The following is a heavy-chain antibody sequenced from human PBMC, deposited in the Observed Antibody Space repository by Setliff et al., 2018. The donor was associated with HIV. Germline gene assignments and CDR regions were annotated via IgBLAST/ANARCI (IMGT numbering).Heavy chain of an antibody. J-gene: IGHJ4*02. V-gene: IGHV3-23*01. CDR1: GFTFSNYG. D-gene: IGHD3-22*01. CDR3: ARGPPYYYSSGSTYFDY. CDR2: ISGSGGST. Sequence: PGGSLRLSCAASGFTFSNYGTSWVRQAPGKGLEWVSAISGSGGSTKYADSVKGRFTISRDNSKNTLYLQMNSLRAEDTAVYYCARGPPYYYSSGSTYFDYWGQGTLVTVSS.